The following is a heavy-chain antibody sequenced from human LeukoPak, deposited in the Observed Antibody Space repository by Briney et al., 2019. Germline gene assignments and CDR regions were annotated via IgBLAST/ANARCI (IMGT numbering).Heavy chain of an antibody. J-gene: IGHJ4*02. Sequence: GASVKVSCKASGYTFTGYGISWVRQAPGQGLEWMGWISAYNGDTNYAQKLQGRVTMTTDTSTSTAYMELRSLRSDDTAVYYCARSPYNWNYEYYFDYWGQGTLVTVSS. V-gene: IGHV1-18*01. CDR1: GYTFTGYG. CDR3: ARSPYNWNYEYYFDY. D-gene: IGHD1-7*01. CDR2: ISAYNGDT.